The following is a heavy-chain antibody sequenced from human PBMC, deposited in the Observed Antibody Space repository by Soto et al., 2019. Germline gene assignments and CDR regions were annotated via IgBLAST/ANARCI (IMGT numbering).Heavy chain of an antibody. D-gene: IGHD2-15*01. V-gene: IGHV1-18*01. Sequence: GASVKVSCKASGGTFSSYAISWVRQAPGQGLEWMGWISAYNGHTNSAQKLQDRVTMTTDTSTSTAYMDLRSLRSDDTAVYYCARGQGEYCSRGSCYANYYHNGMDVWGQGTTVTVSS. CDR2: ISAYNGHT. J-gene: IGHJ6*02. CDR3: ARGQGEYCSRGSCYANYYHNGMDV. CDR1: GGTFSSYA.